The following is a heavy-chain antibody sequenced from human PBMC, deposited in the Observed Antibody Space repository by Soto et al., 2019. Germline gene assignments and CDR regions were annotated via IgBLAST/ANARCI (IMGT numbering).Heavy chain of an antibody. Sequence: GGSLRLSCAASVFTFSTYEMNWVRQAPGKGLEWVSYITSSGSTIYYADSVKGRFTISRDNAKNSLYLQMNSLRAEDTAVYYCARATASCTSSWSYFAYWGQGTLVTVSS. J-gene: IGHJ4*02. D-gene: IGHD6-13*01. V-gene: IGHV3-48*03. CDR2: ITSSGSTI. CDR3: ARATASCTSSWSYFAY. CDR1: VFTFSTYE.